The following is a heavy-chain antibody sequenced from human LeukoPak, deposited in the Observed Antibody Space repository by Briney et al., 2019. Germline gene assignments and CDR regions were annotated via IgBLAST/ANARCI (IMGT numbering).Heavy chain of an antibody. CDR3: AKDGAHQLEPFVDI. J-gene: IGHJ3*02. D-gene: IGHD1-1*01. CDR2: IWYDGSNK. CDR1: GFTFSSYG. V-gene: IGHV3-33*06. Sequence: GGSLRLSCAASGFTFSSYGMHWVRQAPGKGLEWVAVIWYDGSNKYYADSVKGRFTISRDNSKNTPYLQMNSLRAEDTAVYYCAKDGAHQLEPFVDIWGQGTMVTVSS.